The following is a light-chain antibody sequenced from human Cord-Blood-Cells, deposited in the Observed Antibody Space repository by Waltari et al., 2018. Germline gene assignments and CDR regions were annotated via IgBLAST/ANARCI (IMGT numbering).Light chain of an antibody. Sequence: DILMTQSPSTLSASVGDRVTITCRASQSISSWLAWYQQKPWKAPKLLIYKASSLESGVPSRFSGSGSGTEFTLTISSLQPDDFATYYCQQYNSYGTFGQGTKVEIK. CDR3: QQYNSYGT. CDR2: KAS. CDR1: QSISSW. V-gene: IGKV1-5*03. J-gene: IGKJ1*01.